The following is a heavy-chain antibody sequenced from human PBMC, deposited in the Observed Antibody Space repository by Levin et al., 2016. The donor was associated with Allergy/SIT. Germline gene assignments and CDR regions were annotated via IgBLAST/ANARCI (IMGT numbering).Heavy chain of an antibody. J-gene: IGHJ5*01. CDR2: ISSSSSSI. Sequence: GESLKISCEGSGFSFSTYAMNWVRQVPGKGLEWVSYISSSSSSIFYGDSVKGRFTISRDNAKNSLLLHMNSLRVEDTAVYYCARELTASGTGWFDSWGQGTLVTVSS. V-gene: IGHV3-48*01. CDR3: ARELTASGTGWFDS. CDR1: GFSFSTYA. D-gene: IGHD6-13*01.